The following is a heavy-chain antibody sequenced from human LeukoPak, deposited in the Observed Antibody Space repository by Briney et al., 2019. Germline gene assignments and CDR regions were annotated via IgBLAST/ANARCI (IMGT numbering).Heavy chain of an antibody. Sequence: SETLSLTCTVSGGSISTYYWSWIRQPPGKGLEWIGYIYHSGSTNYNPSLKSRVTISVDTSQNQFYLKLSSVTAADTAVYYCARDGYSGSDALWGQGTLVTDSS. V-gene: IGHV4-59*01. CDR3: ARDGYSGSDAL. D-gene: IGHD5-12*01. CDR2: IYHSGST. J-gene: IGHJ4*02. CDR1: GGSISTYY.